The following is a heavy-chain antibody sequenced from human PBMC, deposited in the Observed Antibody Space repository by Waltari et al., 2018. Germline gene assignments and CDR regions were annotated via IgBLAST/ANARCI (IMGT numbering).Heavy chain of an antibody. CDR3: TIDHWSPPDVGY. V-gene: IGHV3-15*05. CDR2: IRTEAEGGTT. Sequence: EEHLVESGGGLVEPGGSLRLSCAASGFTFSNVWMSWVRQAPGKGLEWIGHIRTEAEGGTTQYAAPVKDRFSISRRDSENMLFLQMAYLKTDDTAVYYCTIDHWSPPDVGYWGQGTPVTVSS. J-gene: IGHJ4*02. D-gene: IGHD3-3*01. CDR1: GFTFSNVW.